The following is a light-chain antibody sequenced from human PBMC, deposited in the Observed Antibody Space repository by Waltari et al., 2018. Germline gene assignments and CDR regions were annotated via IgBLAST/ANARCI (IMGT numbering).Light chain of an antibody. V-gene: IGKV1-39*01. CDR2: GTS. Sequence: DVQMTQYPSSLSASVGERVTLTCRSSQTISKYVNWYQQVPGKAPKLLIYGTSRLESGVPSRFSGSGSGTDFTLTISSLQPEDFATYYCQHSYSTPKITFGGGTKVEIK. J-gene: IGKJ4*01. CDR1: QTISKY. CDR3: QHSYSTPKIT.